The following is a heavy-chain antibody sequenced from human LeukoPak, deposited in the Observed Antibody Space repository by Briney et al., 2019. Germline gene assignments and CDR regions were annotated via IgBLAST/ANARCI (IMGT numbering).Heavy chain of an antibody. CDR3: AKDAGQYHFYYYYGMDV. CDR1: GFTFNSYA. D-gene: IGHD4-11*01. CDR2: ISGSGGST. J-gene: IGHJ6*02. V-gene: IGHV3-23*01. Sequence: PGGSLRLSCAASGFTFNSYAMSWVRQAPGKGLEWVSAISGSGGSTYYADSVKGRFTISRDNSKNTLYLQMNSLRAEDTAVYYCAKDAGQYHFYYYYGMDVWGQGTTVTVSS.